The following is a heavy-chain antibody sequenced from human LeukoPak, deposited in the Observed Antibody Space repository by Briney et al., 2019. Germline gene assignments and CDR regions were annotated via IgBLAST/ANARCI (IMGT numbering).Heavy chain of an antibody. CDR2: ISGSGGST. Sequence: PGGSLRLSCAASGFTFSSYAMSWVRQAPGKGLKWVSAISGSGGSTYYADSVKGRFTISRDNSKNTLYLQMNSLRAEDTAVYYCAKDGPGYNWNYDAFDIWGQGTMVTVSS. J-gene: IGHJ3*02. CDR3: AKDGPGYNWNYDAFDI. V-gene: IGHV3-23*01. CDR1: GFTFSSYA. D-gene: IGHD1-7*01.